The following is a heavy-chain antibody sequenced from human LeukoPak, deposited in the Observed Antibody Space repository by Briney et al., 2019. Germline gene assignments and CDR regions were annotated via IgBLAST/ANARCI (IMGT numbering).Heavy chain of an antibody. CDR1: GFTFSGSD. Sequence: GGSLRQTCAASGFTFSGSDMHWVRQAPGKGLKWVAVIWRDGSIESYADSVKGRFTDSRDNSKTTLYLQMNSLRAEDTAVYYCATGPLNDNVMGDWGQGTTVTVSS. V-gene: IGHV3-33*03. J-gene: IGHJ4*02. CDR3: ATGPLNDNVMGD. D-gene: IGHD1-1*01. CDR2: IWRDGSIE.